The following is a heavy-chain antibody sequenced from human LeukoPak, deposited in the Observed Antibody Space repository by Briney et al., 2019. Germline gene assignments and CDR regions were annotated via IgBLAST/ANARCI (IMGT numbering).Heavy chain of an antibody. CDR3: ARAGSDWLLDY. CDR1: GYTFTGYY. Sequence: ASVKVSCKASGYTFTGYYMHWVRQAPGQGLEWMGWINPNSGRTNYAQKFQGWVTMTRDTSISTAYMELSRLRSDDTAVYYCARAGSDWLLDYWGQGTLVTVSS. CDR2: INPNSGRT. V-gene: IGHV1-2*04. J-gene: IGHJ4*02. D-gene: IGHD3-9*01.